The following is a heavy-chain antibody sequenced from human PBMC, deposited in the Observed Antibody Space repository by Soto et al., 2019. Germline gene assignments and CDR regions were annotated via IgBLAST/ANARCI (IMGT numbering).Heavy chain of an antibody. CDR1: GFTFSSYW. V-gene: IGHV3-74*01. J-gene: IGHJ5*02. Sequence: LRLSCAASGFTFSSYWMHWVRQAPGKGLVWVSRINNDGSDTTYADSVKGRFTISRDNAKNTVYLQMNSLRAEDTAVYYCVRDKPHNWFDPWGQGTPVTVSS. CDR3: VRDKPHNWFDP. CDR2: INNDGSDT.